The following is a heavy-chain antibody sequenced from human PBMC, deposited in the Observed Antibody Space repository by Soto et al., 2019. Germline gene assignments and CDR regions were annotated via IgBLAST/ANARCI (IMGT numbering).Heavy chain of an antibody. V-gene: IGHV3-23*01. CDR3: AKDHPANPADYYDSSGYYGPPNAFDI. Sequence: GGSLRLSCAASGFTFSSYAMSWVRQAPGKGLEWVSAISGSGGSTYYADTVKGRFTISRDNSKNTLHLQMNSLRAEDTAVYYCAKDHPANPADYYDSSGYYGPPNAFDIWGQGTMVTVSS. D-gene: IGHD3-22*01. J-gene: IGHJ3*02. CDR1: GFTFSSYA. CDR2: ISGSGGST.